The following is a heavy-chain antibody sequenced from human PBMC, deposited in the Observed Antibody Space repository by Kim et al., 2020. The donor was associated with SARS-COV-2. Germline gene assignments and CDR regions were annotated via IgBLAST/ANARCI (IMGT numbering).Heavy chain of an antibody. CDR3: AKDYRSGYSGYDIGD. Sequence: GGSLRLSCAASGFTFINYAMSWVRQAPGKGLEWVSAFSSGSGGVTYYADSVKGRFTISRDNSKNTLYLQMNSLRAEDTAVYYCAKDYRSGYSGYDIGDWDQGTLVTVSS. J-gene: IGHJ4*02. V-gene: IGHV3-23*01. CDR2: FSSGSGGVT. D-gene: IGHD5-12*01. CDR1: GFTFINYA.